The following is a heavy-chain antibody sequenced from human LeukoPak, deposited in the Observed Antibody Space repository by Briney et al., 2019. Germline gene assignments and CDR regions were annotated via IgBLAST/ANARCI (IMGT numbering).Heavy chain of an antibody. J-gene: IGHJ4*02. CDR1: GYTFTSYG. CDR2: ISAYNGNT. D-gene: IGHD3-22*01. V-gene: IGHV1-18*01. CDR3: ARGITMIVVSPYFFDY. Sequence: ASAKVSCKASGYTFTSYGISWVRQAPGQGLEWMGWISAYNGNTNYAQKLQGRVTMTTDTSTSTAYMELRSLRSDDTAVYYCARGITMIVVSPYFFDYWGQGTLVTVSS.